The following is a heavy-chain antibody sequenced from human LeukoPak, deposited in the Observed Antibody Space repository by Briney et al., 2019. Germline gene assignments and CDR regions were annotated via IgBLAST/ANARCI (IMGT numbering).Heavy chain of an antibody. CDR2: INSDGSVT. Sequence: GGSLRLSCVGSQFPFSKNWMHWVRQAPGKGLMWVARINSDGSVTDYADSVKGRFAISRDNAKNTLFLQMNSLRAEDTALFYCVREVGAPGSFDIWGQGTLVTVSS. D-gene: IGHD1-26*01. CDR3: VREVGAPGSFDI. V-gene: IGHV3-74*01. CDR1: QFPFSKNW. J-gene: IGHJ3*02.